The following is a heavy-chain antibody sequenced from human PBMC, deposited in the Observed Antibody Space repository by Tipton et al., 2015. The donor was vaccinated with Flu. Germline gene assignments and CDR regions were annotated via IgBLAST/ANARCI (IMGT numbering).Heavy chain of an antibody. CDR3: AETTVAPRTGWFDP. V-gene: IGHV3-23*01. Sequence: SLRLSCAASGFVFSSYAMSWVRQAPGKGLEWVSSISGSGDSTYYADSMKGRFTISRDNSKNTLYLQMNSLRAEDTAVYYCAETTVAPRTGWFDPWGQGTLVTVSS. CDR1: GFVFSSYA. J-gene: IGHJ5*02. CDR2: ISGSGDST. D-gene: IGHD4-23*01.